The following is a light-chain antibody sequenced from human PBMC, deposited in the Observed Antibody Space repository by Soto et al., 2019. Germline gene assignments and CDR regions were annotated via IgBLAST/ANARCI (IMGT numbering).Light chain of an antibody. CDR2: GAS. J-gene: IGKJ1*01. V-gene: IGKV3-11*01. CDR1: QSVSNNY. Sequence: EIVLTQSPGILSLSPGERATLSCRASQSVSNNYLAWYQQKPGQAPRLLIYGASNRATDIPARFSGSGSGTDFTPTISNLEPEDFAVYYCQQHSHWPPWTFGQGTKVDIK. CDR3: QQHSHWPPWT.